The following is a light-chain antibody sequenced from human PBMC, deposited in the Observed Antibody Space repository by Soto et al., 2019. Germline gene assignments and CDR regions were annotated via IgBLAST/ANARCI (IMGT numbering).Light chain of an antibody. V-gene: IGKV1-9*01. CDR3: QQLNSYPLT. CDR2: GAS. Sequence: DIQLTQSPSFLSASVGDKVTITCRASQAISRSLAWYQQNPGKAPKLLIYGASTLQSGVPSRFSGSGSGTEFTLTIDSLQPEDFATYYCQQLNSYPLTFGGGAKVE. J-gene: IGKJ4*01. CDR1: QAISRS.